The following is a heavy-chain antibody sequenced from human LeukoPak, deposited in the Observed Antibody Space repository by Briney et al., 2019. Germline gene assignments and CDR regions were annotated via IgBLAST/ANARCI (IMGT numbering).Heavy chain of an antibody. J-gene: IGHJ5*02. Sequence: SEPLSLTCTVSGDSISSGGFYWSWIRQPAGKGLEWIGRIYTSGRTHYNPSLKSRVIISVDTSKNQSSLNLSSVTAADTAVYYCARDQGYCSGDSCYPLDNWFDPWGQGTLVTVSS. CDR3: ARDQGYCSGDSCYPLDNWFDP. D-gene: IGHD2-15*01. CDR2: IYTSGRT. CDR1: GDSISSGGFY. V-gene: IGHV4-61*02.